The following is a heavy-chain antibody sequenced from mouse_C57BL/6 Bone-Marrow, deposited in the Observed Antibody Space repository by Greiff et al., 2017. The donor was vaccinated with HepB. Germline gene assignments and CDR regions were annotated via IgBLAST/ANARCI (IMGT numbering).Heavy chain of an antibody. CDR3: TRSYYYGSSGAY. CDR1: GYTFTSYW. Sequence: EVQLQQSGTVLARPGASVKMSCKTSGYTFTSYWMHWVKQRPGQGLEWIGAIYPGNSDTSYNQKFKGKAKLTAVTSASTAYMELSSLTNEDSAVYYCTRSYYYGSSGAYWGQGTLVTVSA. J-gene: IGHJ3*01. V-gene: IGHV1-5*01. CDR2: IYPGNSDT. D-gene: IGHD1-1*01.